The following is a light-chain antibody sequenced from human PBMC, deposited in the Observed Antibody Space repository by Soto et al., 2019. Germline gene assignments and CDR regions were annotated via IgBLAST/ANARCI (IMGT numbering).Light chain of an antibody. CDR3: QQRSHWPGT. V-gene: IGKV3-11*01. J-gene: IGKJ1*01. CDR2: DTS. CDR1: QSVSSS. Sequence: IVWTQSPGTLALSRGERATLSCRASQSVSSSLTWYQQKPGQAPSLLIYDTSTRATGIPARFSGSGSGTDFTLTISSLEPEDFAVYYCQQRSHWPGTFGQGTKVDIK.